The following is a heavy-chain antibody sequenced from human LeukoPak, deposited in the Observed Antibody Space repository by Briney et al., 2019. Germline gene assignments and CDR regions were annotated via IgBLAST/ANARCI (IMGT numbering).Heavy chain of an antibody. D-gene: IGHD4-17*01. Sequence: PGGSLRLSCAASGFTFSSYSMNWVRQAPGKGLEWVSAISGSGGSTYYADSVKGRFTISRDNSKNTLYLQMNGLRAEDTAVYYCCRVTKIGGAFDYWGQGTLVTVSS. CDR1: GFTFSSYS. V-gene: IGHV3-23*01. J-gene: IGHJ4*02. CDR2: ISGSGGST. CDR3: CRVTKIGGAFDY.